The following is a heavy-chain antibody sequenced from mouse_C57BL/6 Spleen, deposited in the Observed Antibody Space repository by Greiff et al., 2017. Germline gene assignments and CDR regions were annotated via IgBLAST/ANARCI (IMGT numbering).Heavy chain of an antibody. Sequence: VQLQQPGAELVKPGASVKLSCKASGYTFTSYWMHWVKQRPGQGLEWIGMIHPNSGSTNYNEKFKSKATLTVDKSSSTAYMQLSSLTSEESAVYSCAKCACTAVVGWYFGVWGTGATVTVSS. V-gene: IGHV1-64*01. CDR2: IHPNSGST. D-gene: IGHD1-1*01. J-gene: IGHJ1*03. CDR3: AKCACTAVVGWYFGV. CDR1: GYTFTSYW.